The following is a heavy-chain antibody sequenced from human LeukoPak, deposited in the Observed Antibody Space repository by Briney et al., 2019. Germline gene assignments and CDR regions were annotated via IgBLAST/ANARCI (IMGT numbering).Heavy chain of an antibody. J-gene: IGHJ4*02. CDR2: INPSGGST. V-gene: IGHV1-46*01. D-gene: IGHD3-10*01. CDR3: ARSSMVRGAPAYYFDY. CDR1: GYTFTSYY. Sequence: ASVKVSCKASGYTFTSYYMHWVRQAPGQGLEWMGIINPSGGSTSYAQKFRGRVTMTRDTSTSTVYMELSSLRSEDTAVYYCARSSMVRGAPAYYFDYWGQGTLVTVSS.